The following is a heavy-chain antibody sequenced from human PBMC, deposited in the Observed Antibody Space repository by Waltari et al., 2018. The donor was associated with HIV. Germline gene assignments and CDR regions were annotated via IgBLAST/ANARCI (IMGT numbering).Heavy chain of an antibody. V-gene: IGHV4-61*02. CDR1: GGSISRGSYY. J-gene: IGHJ3*02. Sequence: QVQLQESGPGLVKPSQTLSLTCTVSGGSISRGSYYWSWIRQPAGKGLEWIGRIYTSGSTNYNPSLKSRVTISVDTSKNQFSLKLSSVTAADTAVYYCASDRIWGQGTMVTVSS. CDR3: ASDRI. CDR2: IYTSGST.